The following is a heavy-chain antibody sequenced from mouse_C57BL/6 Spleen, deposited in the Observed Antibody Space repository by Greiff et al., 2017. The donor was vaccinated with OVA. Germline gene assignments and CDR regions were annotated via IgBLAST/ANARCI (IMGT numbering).Heavy chain of an antibody. CDR2: IYPGDGDT. CDR3: ARVTTVVATGFDY. V-gene: IGHV1-82*01. D-gene: IGHD1-1*01. Sequence: QVQLKQSGPELVKPGASVKISCKASGYAFSSSWMNWVKQRPGKGREWIGRIYPGDGDTNYNGKFKGKATLTADKSSSTAYMQLSSLTSEDSAVCFCARVTTVVATGFDYWGQGTTLTVSS. CDR1: GYAFSSSW. J-gene: IGHJ2*01.